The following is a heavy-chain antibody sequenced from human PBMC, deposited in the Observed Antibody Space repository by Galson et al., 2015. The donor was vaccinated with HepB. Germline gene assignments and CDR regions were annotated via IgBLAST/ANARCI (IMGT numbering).Heavy chain of an antibody. CDR2: ISWNSGSI. V-gene: IGHV3-9*01. Sequence: SLRLSCAASGFTFDDYAMHWVRQAPGKGLEWVSGISWNSGSIGYADSVKGRFTISRDNAKNSLYLQMNSLRAEDTALYYCAKDGTAMVTADAFDIWGQGTMVTVSS. D-gene: IGHD5-18*01. J-gene: IGHJ3*02. CDR3: AKDGTAMVTADAFDI. CDR1: GFTFDDYA.